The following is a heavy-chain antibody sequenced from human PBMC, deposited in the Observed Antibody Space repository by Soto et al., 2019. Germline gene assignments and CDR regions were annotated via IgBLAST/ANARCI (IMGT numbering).Heavy chain of an antibody. J-gene: IGHJ4*02. CDR3: ARVGGVAASTFDY. CDR1: GGSISSGDYY. Sequence: SETLSLTCTVSGGSISSGDYYWSWIRQPPGKGLEWMGYIYYSGSTYYNPSLKSRVTISVDTSKNQFSLRLTSVTAADTAVYYCARVGGVAASTFDYWGQGTVVTVSS. CDR2: IYYSGST. D-gene: IGHD2-15*01. V-gene: IGHV4-30-4*02.